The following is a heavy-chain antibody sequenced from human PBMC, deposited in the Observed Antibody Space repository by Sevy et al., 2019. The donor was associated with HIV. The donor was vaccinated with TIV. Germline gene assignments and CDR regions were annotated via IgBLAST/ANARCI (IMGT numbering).Heavy chain of an antibody. CDR1: GFTFSSYW. V-gene: IGHV3-7*01. CDR2: IKQDGSEK. Sequence: GGSLRLSCAASGFTFSSYWMSWVRQAPGKGLEWVANIKQDGSEKYYVDSVEGGFTISRDNAKKTLYLQMNSLRAEDTAVYYCAREGGYSSSPAEYFQHWGQGTLVTVSS. D-gene: IGHD6-13*01. CDR3: AREGGYSSSPAEYFQH. J-gene: IGHJ1*01.